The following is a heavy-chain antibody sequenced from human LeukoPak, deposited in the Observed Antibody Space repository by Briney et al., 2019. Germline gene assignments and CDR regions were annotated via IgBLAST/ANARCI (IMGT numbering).Heavy chain of an antibody. D-gene: IGHD3-16*02. V-gene: IGHV4-38-2*02. J-gene: IGHJ4*02. CDR2: IYHSGST. CDR3: ARNDYVWGSYQS. CDR1: GYSISSGYY. Sequence: SETLSLTCTVSGYSISSGYYWGWIRQPPGKGLEWIGSIYHSGSTYYNPSLKSRVTISVDTSKNQFPLKLSSVTAADTAVYYCARNDYVWGSYQSWGQGTLVTVSS.